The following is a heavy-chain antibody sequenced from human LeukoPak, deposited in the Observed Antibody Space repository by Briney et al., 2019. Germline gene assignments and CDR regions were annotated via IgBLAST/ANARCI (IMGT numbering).Heavy chain of an antibody. CDR1: GFTFSSYG. D-gene: IGHD2-15*01. J-gene: IGHJ6*03. CDR2: ISYDGSNK. V-gene: IGHV3-30*18. Sequence: GGSLRLSCAASGFTFSSYGMHWVRQAPGKGLEWVALISYDGSNKYYAVSVKGRFTISRDNSKNTLYLQMNSLRAEDTAVYYCAKGGSYCSGGSCYSYYYYMGVWGKGTTVTVSS. CDR3: AKGGSYCSGGSCYSYYYYMGV.